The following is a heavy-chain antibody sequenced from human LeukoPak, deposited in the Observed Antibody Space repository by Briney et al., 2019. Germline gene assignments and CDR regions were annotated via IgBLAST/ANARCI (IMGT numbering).Heavy chain of an antibody. Sequence: GSSVKVSCKASGGTFSSYAISWVRQAPGQGLEWMGRIIPILGIANYAQKFQGRVTITADKSTSTAYMELSSLRSEDTAVYYCARERLEMATISRNNWFDPWGQGTLVTVSS. V-gene: IGHV1-69*04. CDR3: ARERLEMATISRNNWFDP. CDR2: IIPILGIA. CDR1: GGTFSSYA. J-gene: IGHJ5*02. D-gene: IGHD5-24*01.